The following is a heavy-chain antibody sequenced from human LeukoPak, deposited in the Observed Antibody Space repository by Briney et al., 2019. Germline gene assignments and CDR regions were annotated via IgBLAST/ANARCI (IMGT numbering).Heavy chain of an antibody. J-gene: IGHJ4*02. CDR1: GGSFSGYY. Sequence: SETLSLTCAVYGGSFSGYYWSWIRQPPGKELAWIGEIHHSGSTNYNPSLKSRVTISVDTSRNQFSLKLSSVTAADTAVYYCERVPRGYSYGYANHPIDYWGQGTLVTVSS. CDR3: ERVPRGYSYGYANHPIDY. CDR2: IHHSGST. D-gene: IGHD5-18*01. V-gene: IGHV4-34*01.